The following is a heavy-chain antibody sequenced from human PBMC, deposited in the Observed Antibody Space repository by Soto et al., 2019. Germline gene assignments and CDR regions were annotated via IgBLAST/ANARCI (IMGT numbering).Heavy chain of an antibody. Sequence: EVQLLESGGNLVQPGGSLRLSCAASGFTFSSHAMTWVRQVPGKGLEWVSTITASGDDTFYADSVRGRFTISRDNSENTLFLQMSRLRAEDTAVYYGAKDAHLVTWYYHMDVWGKGTTVTVS. V-gene: IGHV3-23*01. D-gene: IGHD3-16*01. CDR1: GFTFSSHA. J-gene: IGHJ6*03. CDR3: AKDAHLVTWYYHMDV. CDR2: ITASGDDT.